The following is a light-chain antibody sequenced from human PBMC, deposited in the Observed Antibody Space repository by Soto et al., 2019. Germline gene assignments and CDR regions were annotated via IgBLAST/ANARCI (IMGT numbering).Light chain of an antibody. CDR2: EVN. Sequence: QSALTHPPSASGSPGQSVTISCTGTSSDVGGYNYVSWYQQHPGKVPKLIIYEVNKRPSGVPDRFSGSKSGNTASLIVAGLQAEDEADYYCTSYAGGNNVFGTGTKVTVL. CDR1: SSDVGGYNY. J-gene: IGLJ1*01. V-gene: IGLV2-8*01. CDR3: TSYAGGNNV.